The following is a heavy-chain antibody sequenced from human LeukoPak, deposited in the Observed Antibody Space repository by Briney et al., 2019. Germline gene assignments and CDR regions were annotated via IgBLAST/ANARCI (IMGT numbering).Heavy chain of an antibody. CDR1: GFTFSSYW. D-gene: IGHD4/OR15-4a*01. J-gene: IGHJ4*02. CDR3: ARGRRGAFDY. Sequence: GGSLRLSCAASGFTFSSYWMHWVCQAPGKGLEWVSYISSSGSTIYYADSVKGRFTISRDNAKNSLYLQMNSLRAEDTAVYYCARGRRGAFDYWGQGTLVTVSS. V-gene: IGHV3-48*04. CDR2: ISSSGSTI.